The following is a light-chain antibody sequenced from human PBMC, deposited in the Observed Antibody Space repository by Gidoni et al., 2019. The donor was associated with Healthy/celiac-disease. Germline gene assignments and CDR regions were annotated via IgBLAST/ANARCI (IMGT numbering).Light chain of an antibody. Sequence: EIVMSHSPATLSVSPGERATLSRRASQSVSSNLAWYQQKPGQAPRLLIYGASTRATGIPARFSGSGSGTEFTLTISSLQSEDFAVYYCQQYNNWPPTWTFGQGTKVEIK. CDR1: QSVSSN. CDR2: GAS. J-gene: IGKJ1*01. V-gene: IGKV3-15*01. CDR3: QQYNNWPPTWT.